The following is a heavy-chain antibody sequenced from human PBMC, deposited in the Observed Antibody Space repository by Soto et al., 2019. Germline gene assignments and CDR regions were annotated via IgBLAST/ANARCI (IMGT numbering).Heavy chain of an antibody. J-gene: IGHJ6*02. CDR2: IYHSGST. CDR1: GGSISSGGYS. D-gene: IGHD3-22*01. Sequence: QLQLQESGSGLVKPSQTLSLTCAVSGGSISSGGYSWSWIRQPPGKGLEWLGYIYHSGSTCYNPSLKSRVTVAVDRAKNQFALKLSSVTAADTAVYYCARTGDSSGYYPIYGMDVWGQGTTVTVS. CDR3: ARTGDSSGYYPIYGMDV. V-gene: IGHV4-30-2*01.